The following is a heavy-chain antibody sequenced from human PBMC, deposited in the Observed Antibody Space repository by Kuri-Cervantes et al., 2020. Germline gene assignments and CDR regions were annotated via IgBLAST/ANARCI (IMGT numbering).Heavy chain of an antibody. CDR1: GFFFSAYV. CDR3: ARDTVRIVGYCSGGSCSPLGY. J-gene: IGHJ4*02. Sequence: GGSLRLSCATFGFFFSAYVMSWIRQAPGRGLEWVSGINWNGGSTGYADSVKGRFTISRDNAKNSLYLQMNSLRAEDTALYYCARDTVRIVGYCSGGSCSPLGYWGQGTLVTVSS. V-gene: IGHV3-20*04. D-gene: IGHD2-15*01. CDR2: INWNGGST.